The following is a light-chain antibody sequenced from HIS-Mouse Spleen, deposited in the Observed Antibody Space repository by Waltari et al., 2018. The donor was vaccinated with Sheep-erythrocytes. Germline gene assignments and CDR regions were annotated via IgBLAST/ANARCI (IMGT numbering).Light chain of an antibody. V-gene: IGLV2-23*01. CDR3: CSYAGSSTPWV. J-gene: IGLJ3*02. Sequence: QSALTQPASVSGSPGQSITIPCTGTSSDVGRYNLVSLNQQHPGKAPKLMIYEGSKRPSGVSNRFSGSKSGNTASLTISGLQAEDEADYYCCSYAGSSTPWVFGGGTKLTVL. CDR2: EGS. CDR1: SSDVGRYNL.